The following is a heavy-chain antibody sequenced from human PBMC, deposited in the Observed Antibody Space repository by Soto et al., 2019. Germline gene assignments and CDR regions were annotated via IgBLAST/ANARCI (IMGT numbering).Heavy chain of an antibody. CDR2: INPSGGST. CDR3: ARDPRDYDSSGYSHGAPFFDY. V-gene: IGHV1-46*03. Sequence: GASVKVSCKASGYTFTSYYMHWVRQAPGQGLEWMGIINPSGGSTSYAQKFQGRVTMTRDTSTSTVYMELSSLRSEDTAVYYCARDPRDYDSSGYSHGAPFFDYWGQGTLVTVSS. J-gene: IGHJ4*02. CDR1: GYTFTSYY. D-gene: IGHD3-22*01.